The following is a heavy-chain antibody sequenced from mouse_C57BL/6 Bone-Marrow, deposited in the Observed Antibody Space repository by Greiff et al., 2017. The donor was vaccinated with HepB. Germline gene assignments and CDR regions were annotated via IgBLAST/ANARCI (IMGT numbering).Heavy chain of an antibody. D-gene: IGHD2-1*01. CDR3: ARLRGNYERAMDY. CDR1: GYTFTSYG. Sequence: VQLVESGAELARPGASVKLSCKASGYTFTSYGISWVKQRTEQGLEWIGEIYPRSGNTYYNEKFKGKATLTADKSSSTAYMELRSLTSEDSAVYFCARLRGNYERAMDYWGQGTSVTVSS. J-gene: IGHJ4*01. CDR2: IYPRSGNT. V-gene: IGHV1-81*01.